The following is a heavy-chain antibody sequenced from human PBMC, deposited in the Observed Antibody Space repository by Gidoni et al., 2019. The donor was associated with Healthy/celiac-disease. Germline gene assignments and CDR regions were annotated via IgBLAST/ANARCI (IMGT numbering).Heavy chain of an antibody. CDR2: IYYSGST. CDR1: GGSISSSSYY. Sequence: QLQLQASGPGLVKPSETLSLTCTVFGGSISSSSYYSGWIRQPPGKGLEWLGSIYYSGSTYYNPSLKSRVTISVDTSKNQFSLKLSSVTAADTAVYYCARNLLYYDILTGYFPDAFDIWGQGTMVTVSS. V-gene: IGHV4-39*01. J-gene: IGHJ3*02. CDR3: ARNLLYYDILTGYFPDAFDI. D-gene: IGHD3-9*01.